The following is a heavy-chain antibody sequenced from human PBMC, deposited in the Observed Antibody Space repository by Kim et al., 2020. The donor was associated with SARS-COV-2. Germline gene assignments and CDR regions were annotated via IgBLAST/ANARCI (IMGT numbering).Heavy chain of an antibody. V-gene: IGHV1-69*01. D-gene: IGHD5-18*01. J-gene: IGHJ2*01. CDR3: ARAGIQLWSTHWYFDL. Sequence: KFQGRVTITADESTSTAYMELSSLRSEDTAVYCCARAGIQLWSTHWYFDLWGRGTLVTVSS.